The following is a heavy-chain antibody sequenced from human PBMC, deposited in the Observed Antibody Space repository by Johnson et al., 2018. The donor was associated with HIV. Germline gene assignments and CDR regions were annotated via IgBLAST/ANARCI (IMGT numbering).Heavy chain of an antibody. J-gene: IGHJ3*02. CDR2: ISGTGDST. V-gene: IGHV3-NL1*01. CDR3: AKDRGPMVTIDAFDR. CDR1: GFTFSSYA. Sequence: QVQLVESGGGVVQPGRSLRLSCAASGFTFSSYAMHWVRQAPGKGLEWVSGISGTGDSTYYADSVKGRFTISRDNSKNTLYVQMNSLRTEDTAVYYCAKDRGPMVTIDAFDRWGQGTMVTVAS. D-gene: IGHD4-17*01.